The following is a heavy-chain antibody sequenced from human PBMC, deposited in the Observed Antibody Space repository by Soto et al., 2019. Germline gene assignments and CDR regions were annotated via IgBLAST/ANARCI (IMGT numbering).Heavy chain of an antibody. CDR1: GFTLDDYA. D-gene: IGHD6-13*01. Sequence: SLRLSCAASGFTLDDYAMHWVRQAPGKGLEWVSGISWNSGSIGYADSVKGRFTISRDNAKNSLYLQMNSLRAEDTALYYCAKGSRYSSSWYTDLNFDYWGQGTLVTVSS. CDR2: ISWNSGSI. CDR3: AKGSRYSSSWYTDLNFDY. V-gene: IGHV3-9*01. J-gene: IGHJ4*02.